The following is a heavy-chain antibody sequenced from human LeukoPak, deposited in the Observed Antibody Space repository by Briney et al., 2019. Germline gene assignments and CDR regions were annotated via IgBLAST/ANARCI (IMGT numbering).Heavy chain of an antibody. CDR3: ARVLVRYAVFDY. J-gene: IGHJ4*02. V-gene: IGHV4-61*08. CDR1: GGSISSGGYY. CDR2: IYYSGST. Sequence: SETLSLTCTVSGGSISSGGYYWSWIRQPPGKGLEWIGYIYYSGSTNYNPSLKSRVTISVDTSKNQFSLKLSSVTAADTAVYYCARVLVRYAVFDYWGQGTLVTVSS. D-gene: IGHD1-1*01.